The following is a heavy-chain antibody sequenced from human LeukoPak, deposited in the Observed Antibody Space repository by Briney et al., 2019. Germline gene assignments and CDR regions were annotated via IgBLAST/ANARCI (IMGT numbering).Heavy chain of an antibody. J-gene: IGHJ3*02. CDR2: VHSSGTT. CDR1: GASVTTYH. V-gene: IGHV4-59*08. Sequence: SETLSLTCTVSGASVTTYHWSWLRQSPEKGLEWIANVHSSGTTYYNPSLKSRVTISVDTSKNQFSLKLSSVTAADTAVYYCARGLWFGELNDAFDIWGQGTMVTVSS. D-gene: IGHD3-10*01. CDR3: ARGLWFGELNDAFDI.